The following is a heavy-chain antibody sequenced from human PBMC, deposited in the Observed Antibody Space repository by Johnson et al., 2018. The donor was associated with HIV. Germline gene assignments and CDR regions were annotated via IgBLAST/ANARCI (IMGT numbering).Heavy chain of an antibody. Sequence: VTLVESGGGLVQPGGSLRLSCAVSGFTFEDYGISWVRQAPGKGLEWVSDINWNGGSTDYADSVKGRFTISRDNSKNTVFLEMNSLTAEDTGLYYCVKDGAHSGSHHDAFDVWGRGTVVTVSS. CDR1: GFTFEDYG. CDR3: VKDGAHSGSHHDAFDV. D-gene: IGHD1-26*01. J-gene: IGHJ3*01. CDR2: INWNGGST. V-gene: IGHV3-20*04.